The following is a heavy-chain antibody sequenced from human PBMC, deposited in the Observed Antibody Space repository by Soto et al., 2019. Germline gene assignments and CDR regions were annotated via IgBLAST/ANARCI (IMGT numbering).Heavy chain of an antibody. V-gene: IGHV3-30*18. J-gene: IGHJ6*02. CDR3: XKDGGXXSXXXXXXXXMDV. CDR2: ISYDGSNK. CDR1: GFTFSSYG. D-gene: IGHD6-13*01. Sequence: QVQLVESGGGVVQPGRSLRLSCAASGFTFSSYGMHWVRQAPGKGLEWVAVISYDGSNKYYADSVKGRFTISRDNSKNTLYLQMNSLRAEDTAVYXCXKDGGXXSXXXXXXXXMDVWGQGTTVTVSS.